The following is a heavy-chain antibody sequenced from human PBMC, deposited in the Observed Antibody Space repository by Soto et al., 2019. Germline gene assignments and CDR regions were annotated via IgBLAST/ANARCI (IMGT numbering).Heavy chain of an antibody. J-gene: IGHJ4*02. CDR2: IKSKTDGGTT. CDR1: GFTFSGSA. D-gene: IGHD4-17*01. V-gene: IGHV3-15*07. Sequence: PGGSLRLSCAASGFTFSGSAIHWVRQASGKGLEWVGRIKSKTDGGTTDYTAPVKGRFTISRDDSENTLHLQMNSLKTEDTAVYYCTAHAYSDSRACWGQGTLVTVSS. CDR3: TAHAYSDSRAC.